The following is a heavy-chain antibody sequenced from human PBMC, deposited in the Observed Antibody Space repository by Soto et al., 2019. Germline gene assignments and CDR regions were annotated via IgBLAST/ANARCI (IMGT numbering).Heavy chain of an antibody. V-gene: IGHV1-2*04. CDR2: INPNSGGT. D-gene: IGHD2-21*02. CDR3: ARSRPVGHIVVVTARGAFDI. Sequence: QVQLVQSGAEVKKPGASVKVSCKASGYTFTDYFIHWVRQAPGQGLEWMGWINPNSGGTNYAQKSQGWGTMTRDTSTSTAYMELRRLRSDATAVYYCARSRPVGHIVVVTARGAFDIWGQGTIVTASS. J-gene: IGHJ3*02. CDR1: GYTFTDYF.